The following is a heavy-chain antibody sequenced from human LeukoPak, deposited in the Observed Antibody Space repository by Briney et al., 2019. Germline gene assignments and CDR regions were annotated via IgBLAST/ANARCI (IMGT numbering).Heavy chain of an antibody. V-gene: IGHV3-7*03. J-gene: IGHJ4*02. Sequence: GGSLRLSCAASGFTFSDYWMSWVRQAPGKGLEWVANIKKDGGERYYVDSVKGRFTISRDNAKNSLYLQMNSLRGEDTAVYYCARDKLNGDSRFDFWGQGTLVTVSS. D-gene: IGHD4-17*01. CDR1: GFTFSDYW. CDR2: IKKDGGER. CDR3: ARDKLNGDSRFDF.